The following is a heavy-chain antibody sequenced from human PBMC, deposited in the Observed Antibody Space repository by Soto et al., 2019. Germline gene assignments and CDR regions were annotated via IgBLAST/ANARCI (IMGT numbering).Heavy chain of an antibody. D-gene: IGHD4-4*01. V-gene: IGHV1-69*01. CDR1: GGSFTYT. CDR3: ARLHSHGTYGMDV. CDR2: IIPILGTT. Sequence: QMHLVQSGPEVRKPGSSVKVSCKASGGSFTYTLSWVRQAPGQGLEWMGGIIPILGTTNYAEKFQGRVTITADETTKTAFMELSTPRSEDTSVYYCARLHSHGTYGMDVWGQGTAVIVSS. J-gene: IGHJ6*02.